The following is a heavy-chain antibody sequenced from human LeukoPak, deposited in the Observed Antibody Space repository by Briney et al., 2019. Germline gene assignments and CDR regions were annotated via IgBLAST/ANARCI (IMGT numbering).Heavy chain of an antibody. Sequence: PGGSLRLSCAASGFTFSIFWMTWVRQAPGKGLEWVANIKQDGSEKYYVDSVKGRFTISRDNAKNSLYLQMNSLRAEDTAVCYCAQQRGYGSGSLDYWGQGTLVTVSS. CDR3: AQQRGYGSGSLDY. CDR1: GFTFSIFW. J-gene: IGHJ4*02. D-gene: IGHD3-10*01. CDR2: IKQDGSEK. V-gene: IGHV3-7*01.